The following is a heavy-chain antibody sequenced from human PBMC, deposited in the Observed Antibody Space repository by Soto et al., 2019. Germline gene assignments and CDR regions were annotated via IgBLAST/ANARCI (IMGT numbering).Heavy chain of an antibody. Sequence: SLRLSCAASGFSFNTFDMSGVRQAPGKGLEWVSVILGRDDTTYYADSVKGRFTISRDTFKNTLHLQMNSLRVEDTALYFCTKGAWLDYWGQGTLVTVSS. D-gene: IGHD5-12*01. CDR1: GFSFNTFD. CDR2: ILGRDDTT. J-gene: IGHJ4*02. V-gene: IGHV3-23*01. CDR3: TKGAWLDY.